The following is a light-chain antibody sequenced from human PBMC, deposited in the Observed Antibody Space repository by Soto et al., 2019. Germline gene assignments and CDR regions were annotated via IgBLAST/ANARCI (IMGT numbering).Light chain of an antibody. V-gene: IGKV3-11*01. CDR1: QSISSH. Sequence: EIVLTQSPATLSLSPGERATLSCRASQSISSHLAWYQQKPGQAPRLLMYGVSNRATGIPARFSGSGSGTVFTLTISSLEPEDCAVYYCQQRPNWPLTFGGGTKVEIK. J-gene: IGKJ4*01. CDR2: GVS. CDR3: QQRPNWPLT.